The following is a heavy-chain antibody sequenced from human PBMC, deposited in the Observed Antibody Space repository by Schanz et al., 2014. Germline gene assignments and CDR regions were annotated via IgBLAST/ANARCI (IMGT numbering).Heavy chain of an antibody. CDR3: ARDMQYHYDTSGPVGAFDI. CDR2: IIPILGME. Sequence: QVQLVQSGAEVKKPGSSVTVSCKASGGTFSSYAFSWVRQAPGQGLEWMGKIIPILGMENYAQKFQGRVTITADISTSTAYMDLSSLRSDDTAVYYCARDMQYHYDTSGPVGAFDIWGQGTVVTVSS. D-gene: IGHD3-22*01. CDR1: GGTFSSYA. J-gene: IGHJ3*02. V-gene: IGHV1-69*04.